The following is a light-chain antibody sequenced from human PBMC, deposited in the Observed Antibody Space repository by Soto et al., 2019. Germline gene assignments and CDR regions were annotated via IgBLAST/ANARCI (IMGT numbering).Light chain of an antibody. CDR1: SSDVGGYNF. CDR3: SSYTTTTSLVV. Sequence: QSVLTQPASVSGSPGQSITISCSGTSSDVGGYNFVSWYQVHPGKAPRLILYDVSSRPSGVSYRFSGSKSANTASLNISRLQPGDEADYYCSSYTTTTSLVVFGGGTKLTVL. CDR2: DVS. J-gene: IGLJ2*01. V-gene: IGLV2-14*03.